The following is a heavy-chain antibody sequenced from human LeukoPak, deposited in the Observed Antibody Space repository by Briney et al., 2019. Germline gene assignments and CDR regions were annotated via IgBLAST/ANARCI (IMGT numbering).Heavy chain of an antibody. Sequence: SETLSLTCTVSGGSISSYYWSWIRQPPGKGLEWIGRIYTSGSTNYNPSLKSRVTMSVDTSKNQFSLKLSSVTAADTAVYYCARDVDFWSGPEAFDIWGQGTMVTVSS. CDR3: ARDVDFWSGPEAFDI. CDR2: IYTSGST. D-gene: IGHD3-3*01. V-gene: IGHV4-4*07. J-gene: IGHJ3*02. CDR1: GGSISSYY.